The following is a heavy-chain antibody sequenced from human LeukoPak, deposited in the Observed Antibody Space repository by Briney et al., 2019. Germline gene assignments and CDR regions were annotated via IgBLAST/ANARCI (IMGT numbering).Heavy chain of an antibody. D-gene: IGHD4-17*01. CDR3: ARDSGDYVYYYYYYMDV. Sequence: GGSLRLSCAASGFTFSSYAMHWVRQAPGKGLEWVAVISYDGSNKYYADSVKGRFTISRDNAKNSLYLQMNSLRAEDTAVYYCARDSGDYVYYYYYYMDVWGKGTTVTVSS. V-gene: IGHV3-30*04. CDR2: ISYDGSNK. CDR1: GFTFSSYA. J-gene: IGHJ6*03.